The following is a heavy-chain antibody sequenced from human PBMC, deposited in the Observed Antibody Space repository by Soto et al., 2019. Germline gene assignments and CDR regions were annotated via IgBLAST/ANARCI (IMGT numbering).Heavy chain of an antibody. CDR3: ARRIAVAGTPFDY. D-gene: IGHD6-19*01. V-gene: IGHV4-39*01. J-gene: IGHJ4*02. CDR2: IYYSGST. CDR1: GGSISSSSYY. Sequence: QLQLQESGPGLVKPSETLSLTCTVSGGSISSSSYYWGWIRQPPGKGLAWIGSIYYSGSTYYNPSLKSRVTISVDTSKNQFSLKLSSVTAADTAVYYCARRIAVAGTPFDYWGQGTLVTVSS.